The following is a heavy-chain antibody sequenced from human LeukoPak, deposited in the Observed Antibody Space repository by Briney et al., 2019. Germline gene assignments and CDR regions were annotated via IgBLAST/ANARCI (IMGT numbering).Heavy chain of an antibody. CDR1: GYTFTGYY. CDR3: ARVDYSSGFQNDY. CDR2: INPNSGGT. V-gene: IGHV1-2*06. D-gene: IGHD6-19*01. J-gene: IGHJ4*02. Sequence: WASVKVSCKASGYTFTGYYMHWVRQAPGQGLEWMGRINPNSGGTNHAQKFQGRVTMTRDTSISTAYMELSRLRSDDTAVYYCARVDYSSGFQNDYWGQGTLVTVSS.